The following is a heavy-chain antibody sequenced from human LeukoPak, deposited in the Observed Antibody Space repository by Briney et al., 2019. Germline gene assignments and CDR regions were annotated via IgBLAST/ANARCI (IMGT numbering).Heavy chain of an antibody. CDR2: IYYSGST. D-gene: IGHD3-10*01. CDR1: GGSISSSSYY. CDR3: ARGGYYGSGNDFRFDP. Sequence: SETLSLTCTVSGGSISSSSYYWGWIRQPPGKGLEWLGSIYYSGSTNYNPSLKSRVTISLDTSKNQFSLKLSSVTAADTAVYYCARGGYYGSGNDFRFDPWGQGTLVTVSS. J-gene: IGHJ5*02. V-gene: IGHV4-39*07.